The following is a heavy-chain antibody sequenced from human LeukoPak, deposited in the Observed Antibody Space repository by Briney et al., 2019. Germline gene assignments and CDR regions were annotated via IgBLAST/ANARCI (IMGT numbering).Heavy chain of an antibody. V-gene: IGHV1-8*01. Sequence: ASVKVSCKASGYTFTSYDINWVRQATGQGLEWMGWMNPNSGSTGYAQKFQGRVTMTRNTSISTAYMELSSLRSEDTAVYYCASNVAVAGAFDNWGQGTMVTVSS. D-gene: IGHD6-19*01. J-gene: IGHJ3*02. CDR1: GYTFTSYD. CDR3: ASNVAVAGAFDN. CDR2: MNPNSGST.